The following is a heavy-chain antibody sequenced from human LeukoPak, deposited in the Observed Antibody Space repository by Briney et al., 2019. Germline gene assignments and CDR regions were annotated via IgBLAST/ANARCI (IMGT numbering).Heavy chain of an antibody. V-gene: IGHV3-7*01. D-gene: IGHD6-25*01. CDR1: GFTFRDHY. Sequence: GGSLRLSCAASGFTFRDHYMTWVRQAPGKGLEWVANIKKDGSEKHYVDSVKGRFIISRDNVKNSLYLQMTSLRGEDTAVYYCVQRGLDYWGQGTQVTVSS. J-gene: IGHJ4*02. CDR3: VQRGLDY. CDR2: IKKDGSEK.